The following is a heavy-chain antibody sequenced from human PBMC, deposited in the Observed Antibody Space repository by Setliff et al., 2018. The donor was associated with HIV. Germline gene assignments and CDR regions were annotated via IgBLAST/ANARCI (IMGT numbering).Heavy chain of an antibody. Sequence: SETLSLTCTVSGGSISNYYWTWIRQPPGRGLKWIGSINGSGNTFYNPSLKNRVTIYVDTSKNQFSLRLNSVTAADTAVYYCARASSGWYPYYYYYYMDVWGKGTTVTVSS. CDR2: INGSGNT. V-gene: IGHV4-4*08. J-gene: IGHJ6*03. CDR3: ARASSGWYPYYYYYYMDV. D-gene: IGHD6-19*01. CDR1: GGSISNYY.